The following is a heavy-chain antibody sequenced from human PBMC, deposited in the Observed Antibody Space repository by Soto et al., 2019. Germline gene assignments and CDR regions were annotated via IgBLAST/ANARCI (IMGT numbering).Heavy chain of an antibody. V-gene: IGHV4-39*01. D-gene: IGHD3-10*01. CDR3: ARLVYSGIGDA. CDR1: GGSISSSSYY. CDR2: IYYSGST. J-gene: IGHJ4*02. Sequence: PSEPMSLTCTVSGGSISSSSYYWGWIRQPPGKGLEWIGSIYYSGSTYYNPSLKSRVTISVDTSKNQFSLKLSSVTAADTAVYYGARLVYSGIGDARGQGTLVTVSA.